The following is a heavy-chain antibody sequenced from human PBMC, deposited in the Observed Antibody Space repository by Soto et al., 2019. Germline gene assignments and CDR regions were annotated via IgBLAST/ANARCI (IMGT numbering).Heavy chain of an antibody. CDR3: AREGTIRGDDY. Sequence: QVQLVQSGAEVKKPGASVRVSCKASGYTFTSYDINWVRQATGQGLEWMGWMNPNSGNTGYAQKFQGXXTXTVXTSISTAYMELSSLRSEDTAVYYCAREGTIRGDDYWGQGTLVTVSS. V-gene: IGHV1-8*01. J-gene: IGHJ4*02. CDR1: GYTFTSYD. D-gene: IGHD2-2*02. CDR2: MNPNSGNT.